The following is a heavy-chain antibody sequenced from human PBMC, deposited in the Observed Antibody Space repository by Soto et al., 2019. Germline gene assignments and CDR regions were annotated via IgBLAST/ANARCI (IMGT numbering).Heavy chain of an antibody. CDR3: ARAEYSSGWQLDY. J-gene: IGHJ4*02. Sequence: GGSLRLSCAASGFTFSSYAMHWVRQAPGKGLEYVSAISSNGGSTYYANSVKGRFTISRDNSKNTLYLQMGSLRAEDMAVYYCARAEYSSGWQLDYWGQGTLVTVSS. D-gene: IGHD6-19*01. CDR1: GFTFSSYA. CDR2: ISSNGGST. V-gene: IGHV3-64*01.